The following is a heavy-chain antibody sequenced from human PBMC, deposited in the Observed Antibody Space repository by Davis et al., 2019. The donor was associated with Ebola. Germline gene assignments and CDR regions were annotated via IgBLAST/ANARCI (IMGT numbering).Heavy chain of an antibody. D-gene: IGHD2-2*01. CDR3: CTDPFADQIDY. V-gene: IGHV3-15*07. J-gene: IGHJ4*02. CDR2: IKSSGDGGTT. Sequence: PGGSLRLSCAVSGLSGLSFNDAWMDWVRQAPGKGLEWVARIKSSGDGGTTDYAAPVKGRFTISRDDSKDTLYLQMISLRTEDTGVYYCCTDPFADQIDYWGQGTRVTVSS. CDR1: GLSGLSFNDAW.